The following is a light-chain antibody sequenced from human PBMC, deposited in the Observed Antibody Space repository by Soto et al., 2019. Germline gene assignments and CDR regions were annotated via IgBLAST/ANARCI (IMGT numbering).Light chain of an antibody. CDR1: PIVSSN. Sequence: EIVMTQSPATLSVSPGERATLYCRASPIVSSNLAWYQQKPGQAPRLLIYDASTRATGIPARFSGSGSGTEFTLTISSLHSEDFAVYYCQQYNNWGTFGQGTKVEIK. CDR3: QQYNNWGT. V-gene: IGKV3-15*01. CDR2: DAS. J-gene: IGKJ1*01.